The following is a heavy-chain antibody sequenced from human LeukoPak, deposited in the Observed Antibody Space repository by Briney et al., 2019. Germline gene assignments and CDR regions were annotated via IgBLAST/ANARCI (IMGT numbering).Heavy chain of an antibody. Sequence: GGSLRLSCAASGFTFSSYWMSWVRQAPGKGLEWVANIKQDGSEKYYVDSVKGRFTISRDNAKNSLYLQMNSLRSKDTAVYYCASRWVGYCSSTSCYTEYFQYWGQGTLVTVSS. V-gene: IGHV3-7*03. D-gene: IGHD2-2*02. J-gene: IGHJ1*01. CDR3: ASRWVGYCSSTSCYTEYFQY. CDR2: IKQDGSEK. CDR1: GFTFSSYW.